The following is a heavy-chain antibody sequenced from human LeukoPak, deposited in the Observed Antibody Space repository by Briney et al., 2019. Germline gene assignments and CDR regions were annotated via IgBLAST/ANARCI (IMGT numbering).Heavy chain of an antibody. D-gene: IGHD2-2*03. Sequence: VASVKVSCTASGYTFTSYGISWVRQAPGQGLEWMGWISAYNGNTNYAQELQGRVTMTTDTSTSTAYMELRSLRSDDTAVYYCASSLDIVVVPAAMHLDYWGQGTLVTVSS. CDR2: ISAYNGNT. J-gene: IGHJ4*02. CDR1: GYTFTSYG. V-gene: IGHV1-18*01. CDR3: ASSLDIVVVPAAMHLDY.